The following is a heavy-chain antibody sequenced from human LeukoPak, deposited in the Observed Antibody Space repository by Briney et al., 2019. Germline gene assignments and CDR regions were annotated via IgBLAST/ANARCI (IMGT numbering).Heavy chain of an antibody. Sequence: GESLQTSCKGSGSIFTSYWIGWGRQLPGKGLEWMGIIYPGDSDTRYSPSFQGQVTISADKSISTAYLQWSSLKASDTAMYYCARLLPDSDAFDIWGQGTMVTVSS. V-gene: IGHV5-51*01. CDR1: GSIFTSYW. CDR2: IYPGDSDT. D-gene: IGHD1-14*01. CDR3: ARLLPDSDAFDI. J-gene: IGHJ3*02.